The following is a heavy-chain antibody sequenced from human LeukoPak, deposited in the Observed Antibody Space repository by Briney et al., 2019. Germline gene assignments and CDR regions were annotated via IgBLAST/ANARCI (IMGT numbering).Heavy chain of an antibody. J-gene: IGHJ4*02. CDR1: GGSISSSSYY. D-gene: IGHD1-26*01. CDR3: ARHGGGGATPFDY. Sequence: SETLSLTCTVPGGSISSSSYYWGWIRQPPGTGLEWIGSIYYSGSTYYNPSLKSRVTIPVDTSKNQFSLKLSSVTAADTAVYYCARHGGGGATPFDYWGQGTLVTVSS. V-gene: IGHV4-39*01. CDR2: IYYSGST.